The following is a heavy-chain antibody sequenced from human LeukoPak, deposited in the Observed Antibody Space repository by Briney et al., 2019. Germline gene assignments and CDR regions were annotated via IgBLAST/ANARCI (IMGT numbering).Heavy chain of an antibody. CDR1: GFTFSSYD. J-gene: IGHJ4*02. V-gene: IGHV3-48*01. CDR3: ARGLGF. CDR2: ISTSSRTI. D-gene: IGHD6-25*01. Sequence: GGSLRLSCAGSGFTFSSYDMNWVRQAPGKGLEWLSYISTSSRTIYYADSVKGRFTISRDNAKNSLYLQMNTLRAEDTAVYYCARGLGFWGQGTLVTVSS.